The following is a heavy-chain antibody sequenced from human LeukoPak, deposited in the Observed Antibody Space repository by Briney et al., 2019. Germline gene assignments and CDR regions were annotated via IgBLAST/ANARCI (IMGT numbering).Heavy chain of an antibody. CDR1: GFTFSTDS. V-gene: IGHV3-21*01. J-gene: IGHJ4*02. D-gene: IGHD3-10*01. CDR3: ARDYYQYYFDY. CDR2: ISGSRN. Sequence: GGSLRLSCAASGFTFSTDSMNWVRQAPGKGLEWVSSISGSRNFYADSVKGRFTISRDNSKNTVFLQMNTLRAEDTAMYYCARDYYQYYFDYWGQGTLVTVSS.